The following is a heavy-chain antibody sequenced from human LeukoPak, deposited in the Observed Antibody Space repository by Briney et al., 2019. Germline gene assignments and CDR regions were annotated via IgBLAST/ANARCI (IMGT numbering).Heavy chain of an antibody. J-gene: IGHJ4*02. CDR2: ISYDGSNK. D-gene: IGHD2-2*01. V-gene: IGHV3-30*18. CDR3: AKDASRALDY. Sequence: PGGSLRLSCAASGFTFSSYRMNWVRQAPGKGLEWVAVISYDGSNKYYADSVKGRFTISRDNSKNTLYLQMNSLRAEDTAVYYCAKDASRALDYWGQGTLVTVSS. CDR1: GFTFSSYR.